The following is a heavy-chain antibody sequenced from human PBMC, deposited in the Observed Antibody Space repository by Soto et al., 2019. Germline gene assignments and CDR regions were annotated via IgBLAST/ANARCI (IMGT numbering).Heavy chain of an antibody. CDR1: GASISSYQ. CDR3: ARKWSGLDY. CDR2: ISYSGST. J-gene: IGHJ4*02. D-gene: IGHD3-3*01. Sequence: PSETLSLTCSVSGASISSYQWNWIRQPPGKGLEWIGYISYSGSTNYNPSLKSRVTILIDTPKNQFSLKLSSVTAADTAVYYCARKWSGLDYWGQGTLVTVSS. V-gene: IGHV4-59*01.